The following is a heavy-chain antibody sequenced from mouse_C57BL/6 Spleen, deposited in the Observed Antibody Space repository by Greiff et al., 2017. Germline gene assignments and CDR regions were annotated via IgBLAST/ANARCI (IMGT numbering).Heavy chain of an antibody. CDR3: ARSGYDYARFAY. D-gene: IGHD2-4*01. CDR1: GYTFTDYN. Sequence: VQLQQSGPELVKPGASVKIPCKASGYTFTDYNMDWVKQSHGKSLEWIGDINPNNGGTIYNQKFKGKATLTVDKSSSTAYMELRSLTSEDTAVYYCARSGYDYARFAYWGQGTLVTVSA. CDR2: INPNNGGT. V-gene: IGHV1-18*01. J-gene: IGHJ3*01.